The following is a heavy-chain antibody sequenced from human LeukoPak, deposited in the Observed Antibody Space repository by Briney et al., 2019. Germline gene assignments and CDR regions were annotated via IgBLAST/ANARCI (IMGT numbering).Heavy chain of an antibody. CDR2: IIPIFGTA. CDR1: GYTFTSYD. CDR3: ARAKEGYSYDRHFDY. Sequence: GASVKVSCKASGYTFTSYDINWVRQATGQGLEWMGGIIPIFGTANYAQKFQGRVTITADKSTSTAYMELSSLRSEDTAVYYCARAKEGYSYDRHFDYWGQGTLVTVSS. V-gene: IGHV1-69*06. J-gene: IGHJ4*02. D-gene: IGHD5-18*01.